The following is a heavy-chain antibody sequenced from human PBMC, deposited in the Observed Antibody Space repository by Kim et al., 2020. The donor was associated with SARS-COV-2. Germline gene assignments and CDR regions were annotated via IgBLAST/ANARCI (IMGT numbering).Heavy chain of an antibody. Sequence: GEPTYAQGFRGRFVFSLDTSVNTAYLQISGLQTADTAVYFCARTVAVLDYWGQGTLVTVSS. V-gene: IGHV7-4-1*02. CDR3: ARTVAVLDY. D-gene: IGHD6-19*01. CDR2: GEP. J-gene: IGHJ4*02.